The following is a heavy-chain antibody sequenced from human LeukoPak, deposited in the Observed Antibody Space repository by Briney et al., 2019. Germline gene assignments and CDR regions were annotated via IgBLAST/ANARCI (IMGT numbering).Heavy chain of an antibody. D-gene: IGHD3-22*01. J-gene: IGHJ4*02. CDR3: ARDLYFPDTSGYKDY. CDR1: GGSISSSSYY. V-gene: IGHV4-39*07. CDR2: VYYSGST. Sequence: SETLSLTCTVSGGSISSSSYYWVWIRQPPGKGLEWIGTVYYSGSTYYNPSLKSRVTISLDTSKNQFSLKLRSVTAADTAIYYCARDLYFPDTSGYKDYWGQGILVTVSS.